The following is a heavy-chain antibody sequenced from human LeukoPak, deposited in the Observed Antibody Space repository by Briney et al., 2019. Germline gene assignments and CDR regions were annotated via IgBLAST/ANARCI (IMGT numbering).Heavy chain of an antibody. V-gene: IGHV3-30*18. CDR3: AKVGSTSHPERGNYYYMDV. D-gene: IGHD2-2*01. CDR2: ISYDGSNK. Sequence: GGSLRLSCAASGFTFSSYGMHWVRQAPGKGLEWVAVISYDGSNKYYADSVKGRFTISRDNSKNTLYLQMNSLRAEDTAVYYCAKVGSTSHPERGNYYYMDVWGKGTTVTVSS. J-gene: IGHJ6*03. CDR1: GFTFSSYG.